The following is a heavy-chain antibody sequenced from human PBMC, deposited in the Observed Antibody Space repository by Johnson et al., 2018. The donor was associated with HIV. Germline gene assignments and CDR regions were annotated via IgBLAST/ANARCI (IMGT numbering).Heavy chain of an antibody. CDR3: ARVLVAADYAFDI. CDR1: GFTFSSYA. J-gene: IGHJ3*02. CDR2: INWNWGSP. Sequence: VHLLESAGCVLQPGRSLRLSCPASGFTFSSYAMTRARQAPGQGLEWVSGINWNWGSPGYADSVKGLFTISRDDAKNSLYLQMNSLRADDTALYYCARVLVAADYAFDIWGQGTMVTVSS. D-gene: IGHD1-26*01. V-gene: IGHV3-20*04.